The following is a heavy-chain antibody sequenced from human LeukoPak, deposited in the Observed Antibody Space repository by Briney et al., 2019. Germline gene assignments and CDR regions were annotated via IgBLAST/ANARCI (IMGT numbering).Heavy chain of an antibody. Sequence: PGGSLRLSCGSSGFTFSNYWMNWVRQAPGKGLEWVAKIMEDGSEKRYADSVKGRFTISRGNAKNTLYLQMNSLRAEDTAVYYCARIPYYCSSTSCYGHFDMWGQGTMVTVSS. CDR3: ARIPYYCSSTSCYGHFDM. V-gene: IGHV3-7*01. D-gene: IGHD2-2*01. CDR1: GFTFSNYW. CDR2: IMEDGSEK. J-gene: IGHJ3*02.